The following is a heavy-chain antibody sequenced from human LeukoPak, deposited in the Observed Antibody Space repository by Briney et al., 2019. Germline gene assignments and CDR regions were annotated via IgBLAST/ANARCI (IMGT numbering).Heavy chain of an antibody. Sequence: GASVKVSCKASGYSFTNYGISWVRQAPGQGLQWMGWISVNNADTNYAQNFQGRVTLTTDTSTGTAYMELRSLRSDDTAVYYRARVRWFGELFSDYWGQGTLVTVSS. J-gene: IGHJ4*02. CDR1: GYSFTNYG. V-gene: IGHV1-18*01. D-gene: IGHD3-10*01. CDR3: ARVRWFGELFSDY. CDR2: ISVNNADT.